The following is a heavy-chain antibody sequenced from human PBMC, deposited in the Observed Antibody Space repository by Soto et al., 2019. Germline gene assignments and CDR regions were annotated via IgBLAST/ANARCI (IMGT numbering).Heavy chain of an antibody. D-gene: IGHD6-13*01. V-gene: IGHV4-39*01. CDR3: ARQKWERATAAPFDY. J-gene: IGHJ4*02. CDR2: IYYSGST. CDR1: GDSISSSNYY. Sequence: QLQLQESGPGLVKPSETLSLTCTVSGDSISSSNYYWGWIRQPPGKGLEWIGNIYYSGSTYYNPSLKSRVTIFVDASRNQFSLKVNSVTAADTAVYYCARQKWERATAAPFDYWGQGTLVTVSS.